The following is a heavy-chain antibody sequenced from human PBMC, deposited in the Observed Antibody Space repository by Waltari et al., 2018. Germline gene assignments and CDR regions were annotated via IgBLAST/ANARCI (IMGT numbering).Heavy chain of an antibody. D-gene: IGHD2-15*01. CDR3: ARDLVGAGDY. CDR2: ITYDGSNK. J-gene: IGHJ4*02. CDR1: GFTFSSYA. V-gene: IGHV3-30-3*01. Sequence: QVQLVESGGGVVQPGRSLRLSCAASGFTFSSYAMPWVRQAPGKGLGLVAVITYDGSNKYYADSVKGRFTNSRDNSKNTLYLQMNSLGAEDTAVDYCARDLVGAGDYWGQGTLVTVSS.